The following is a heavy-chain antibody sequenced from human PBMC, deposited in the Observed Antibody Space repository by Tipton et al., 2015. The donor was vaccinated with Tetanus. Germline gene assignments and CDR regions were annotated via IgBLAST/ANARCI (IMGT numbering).Heavy chain of an antibody. CDR1: GFIFSSYD. J-gene: IGHJ4*02. Sequence: SLRLSCAASGFIFSSYDMHWVRQATGKGLEWVSAIGTAGDTYYPGSVKGRFTISRENAKNSLYLQMNSLRAGDTAVYYCARAPTLIAVAGTYQYYFDYWGQGTLVTVSS. D-gene: IGHD6-19*01. CDR2: IGTAGDT. V-gene: IGHV3-13*01. CDR3: ARAPTLIAVAGTYQYYFDY.